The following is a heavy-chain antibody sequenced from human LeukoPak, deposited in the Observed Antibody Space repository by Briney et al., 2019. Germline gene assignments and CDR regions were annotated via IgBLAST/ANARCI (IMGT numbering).Heavy chain of an antibody. CDR1: GGSISSYY. CDR2: IYYSGST. J-gene: IGHJ4*02. V-gene: IGHV4-59*01. D-gene: IGHD2-15*01. Sequence: PSETLSLTCTVSGGSISSYYWSWIRQPPGKGLEWIGYIYYSGSTNYNPSLKSRVTISVDTSKNQFSLKLSSVTAADTAVYYCARERGEYCSGGSCYSFFDYWGQGTLVTVSS. CDR3: ARERGEYCSGGSCYSFFDY.